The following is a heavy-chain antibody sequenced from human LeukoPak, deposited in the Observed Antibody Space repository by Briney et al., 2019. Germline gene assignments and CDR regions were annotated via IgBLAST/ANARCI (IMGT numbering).Heavy chain of an antibody. CDR3: ARVGFREGQFFDY. D-gene: IGHD3-10*01. Sequence: GGSLRLSCAASGFTFSSYAMSWVRQAPGKGLEWVSAISGSGGSTYYADSVKGRFTISRDNSKNTLYLQMDSLRAEDTAVYYCARVGFREGQFFDYWGQGTLVTVSS. V-gene: IGHV3-23*01. J-gene: IGHJ4*02. CDR2: ISGSGGST. CDR1: GFTFSSYA.